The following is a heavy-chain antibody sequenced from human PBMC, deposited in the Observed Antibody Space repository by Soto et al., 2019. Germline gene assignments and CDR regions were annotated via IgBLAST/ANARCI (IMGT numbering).Heavy chain of an antibody. CDR1: GIIVKSNY. V-gene: IGHV3-53*04. J-gene: IGHJ5*01. CDR3: ARGVFGQPDS. Sequence: EVQLVESGGGLVQPGGSLRLSCAASGIIVKSNYMNWVREAPGKGLEWVSIIYSGGSTYYADSVKGRFTISRHDSKDTLYLQMSSLSSEDTATYYCARGVFGQPDSWGQGTLVIVSS. D-gene: IGHD2-21*01. CDR2: IYSGGST.